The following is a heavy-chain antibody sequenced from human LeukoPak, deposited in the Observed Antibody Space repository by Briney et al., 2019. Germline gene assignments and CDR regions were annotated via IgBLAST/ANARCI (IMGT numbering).Heavy chain of an antibody. CDR2: IYSGGST. CDR3: ARATVVTNAFDI. J-gene: IGHJ3*02. CDR1: GFTVSSNY. D-gene: IGHD4-23*01. V-gene: IGHV3-53*01. Sequence: PGGSLRLSCAASGFTVSSNYMSWVRQAPGTGLEWVSVIYSGGSTYYADSVKGRFTISRDNSKNTLYLQMNSLRAEDTAVYYCARATVVTNAFDIWGQGTMVTVSS.